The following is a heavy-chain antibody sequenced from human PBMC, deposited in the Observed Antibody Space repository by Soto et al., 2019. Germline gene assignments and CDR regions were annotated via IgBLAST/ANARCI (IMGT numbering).Heavy chain of an antibody. CDR3: AREGYSISWYAWGAVDI. Sequence: QVQLQESGPGLVKPSETLSLTCTVSGGSISSYSWSWIRQPPGKGLEWIGYIYYSGSTNYNPSLKSRVTISVDTSKDQFSLKLSSVTAADTAVYYCAREGYSISWYAWGAVDIWGQGTMVTVSS. V-gene: IGHV4-59*01. J-gene: IGHJ3*02. CDR2: IYYSGST. D-gene: IGHD6-13*01. CDR1: GGSISSYS.